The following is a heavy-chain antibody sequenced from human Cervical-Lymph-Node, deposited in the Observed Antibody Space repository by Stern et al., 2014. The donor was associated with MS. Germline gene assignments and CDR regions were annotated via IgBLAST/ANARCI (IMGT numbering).Heavy chain of an antibody. CDR1: GFSLSTSGVG. D-gene: IGHD1-1*01. Sequence: QVTLRESGPTLVKPTQTLTLTCTFSGFSLSTSGVGVGWIRPPPGKALEWLALIYWGDDKRYSPFLGGRLTITKDTSKNLVFLTMTNMDPVDTATYYCAHLTTATALDYWGQGTLVTVSS. CDR2: IYWGDDK. CDR3: AHLTTATALDY. J-gene: IGHJ4*02. V-gene: IGHV2-5*02.